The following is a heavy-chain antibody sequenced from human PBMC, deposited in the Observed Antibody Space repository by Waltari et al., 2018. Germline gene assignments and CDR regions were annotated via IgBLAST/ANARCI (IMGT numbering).Heavy chain of an antibody. CDR3: ANGRGGMYV. V-gene: IGHV3-23*04. CDR1: GFTFSSYA. J-gene: IGHJ6*02. Sequence: EVQLVESGGGLVQTGGSLRLSCAASGFTFSSYAMSWVRQAPGKGLGLFSAISCSGGSTSYADSVKGRFTISRDSSKNTLYLQMHILRAEDPAVYYCANGRGGMYVWGQGTTVTVSS. CDR2: ISCSGGST. D-gene: IGHD3-10*01.